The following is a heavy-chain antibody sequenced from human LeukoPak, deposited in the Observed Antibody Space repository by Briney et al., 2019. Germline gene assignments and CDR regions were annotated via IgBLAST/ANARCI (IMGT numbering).Heavy chain of an antibody. D-gene: IGHD6-19*01. J-gene: IGHJ4*02. CDR2: ISGSGGST. CDR1: GFTFSSYA. Sequence: GGSLRLSCAASGFTFSSYAMSWVRQAPGKGLEWVSAISGSGGSTYYADSVKGLLTISRDNSKNTLYLQMNSLRAEDTAVYYCAKLYSSGWSGFDYWGQGTLVTVSS. CDR3: AKLYSSGWSGFDY. V-gene: IGHV3-23*01.